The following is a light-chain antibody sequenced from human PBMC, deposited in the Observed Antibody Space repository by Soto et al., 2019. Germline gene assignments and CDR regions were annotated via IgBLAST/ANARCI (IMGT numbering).Light chain of an antibody. CDR3: QQDYNLPWT. J-gene: IGKJ1*01. V-gene: IGKV3D-7*01. CDR1: QSASSSS. CDR2: GAS. Sequence: PGARVSLSCRASQSASSSSLTWYQPKPGQAPRLLIYGASTRATSIPARFSGSGSGTDFTLTISSLQPEAFAVYYCQQDYNLPWTFGQGTKVEIK.